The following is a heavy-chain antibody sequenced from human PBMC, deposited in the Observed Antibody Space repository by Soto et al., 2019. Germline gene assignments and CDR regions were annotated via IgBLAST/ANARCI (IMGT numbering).Heavy chain of an antibody. CDR3: VLLGVFDN. J-gene: IGHJ4*02. D-gene: IGHD3-3*01. CDR2: STSNSGNS. Sequence: XSVKVSCKASGYTFTSYNIHWVRQAPGQGLEWVAGSTSNSGNSDYAQKFQGRLTVTRDTSISTAYMELSSLRSDDTAVYYCVLLGVFDNWGQGPLVTVS. V-gene: IGHV1-8*01. CDR1: GYTFTSYN.